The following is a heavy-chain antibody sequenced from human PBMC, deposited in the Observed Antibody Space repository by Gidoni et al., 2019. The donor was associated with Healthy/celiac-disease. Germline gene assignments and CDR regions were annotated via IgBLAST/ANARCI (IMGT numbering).Heavy chain of an antibody. J-gene: IGHJ4*02. D-gene: IGHD1-26*01. Sequence: FTISRDDSKSIAYLQMNSLKTEDTAVYYCTRGDDSGSYFFDYWGQGTLVTVSS. CDR3: TRGDDSGSYFFDY. V-gene: IGHV3-49*02.